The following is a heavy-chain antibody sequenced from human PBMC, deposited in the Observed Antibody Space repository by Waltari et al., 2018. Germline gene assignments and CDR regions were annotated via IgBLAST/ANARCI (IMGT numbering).Heavy chain of an antibody. CDR3: AKDIGSWYYSDY. Sequence: EVQLVQSGGDLVQPGGSLRLSCAASGFTFNTYSMAWVRQAPGKGLEWFSYITSRSSTIYYADSVRGRFTTSRDNAKNSLYLQMNSLRVEDTAVYYCAKDIGSWYYSDYWGQGTLVTVSS. D-gene: IGHD6-13*01. J-gene: IGHJ4*02. CDR2: ITSRSSTI. CDR1: GFTFNTYS. V-gene: IGHV3-48*01.